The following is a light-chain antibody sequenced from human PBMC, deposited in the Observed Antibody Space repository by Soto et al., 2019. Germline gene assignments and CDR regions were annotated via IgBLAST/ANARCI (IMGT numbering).Light chain of an antibody. J-gene: IGKJ3*01. CDR3: MQGTHGFT. V-gene: IGKV2-30*01. Sequence: DVVITRSPLSLPVTLGQPASISCRSGQSLAYSDGNTYLNWFQQRPGQSPRLLIYKVSKRGSGVQDRFSGSGYCTDFTLKICRVEAENVGLYYCMQGTHGFTFGPGTTVDIK. CDR2: KVS. CDR1: QSLAYSDGNTY.